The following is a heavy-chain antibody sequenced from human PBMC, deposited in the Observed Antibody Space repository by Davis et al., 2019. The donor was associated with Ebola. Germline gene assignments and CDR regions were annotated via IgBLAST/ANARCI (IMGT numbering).Heavy chain of an antibody. CDR2: IGSSSSYI. CDR1: GFTFSSYS. Sequence: GESLKISCAASGFTFSSYSMNWVRQAPGKGLEWVSSIGSSSSYIYYADSVKGRFTISSDNAKKLLYLHMNSLRAEDTAVYYCARDKFYYDSSGYGYYYGMDVWGQGTTVTVSS. V-gene: IGHV3-21*01. D-gene: IGHD3-22*01. CDR3: ARDKFYYDSSGYGYYYGMDV. J-gene: IGHJ6*02.